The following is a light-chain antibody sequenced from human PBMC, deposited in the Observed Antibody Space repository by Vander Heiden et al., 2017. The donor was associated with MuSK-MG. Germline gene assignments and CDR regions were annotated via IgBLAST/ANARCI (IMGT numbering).Light chain of an antibody. J-gene: IGLJ2*01. CDR1: ILVNEF. Sequence: SYDLTQPPSVSVSPGQTASITCSGEILVNEFASWYQQKPAQSPLLLIYHDKKRPSGIPERFSASNSGNTATLTISGTQAIDEADYFCQTWDSSVVFGGGTKLTVL. CDR3: QTWDSSVV. V-gene: IGLV3-1*01. CDR2: HDK.